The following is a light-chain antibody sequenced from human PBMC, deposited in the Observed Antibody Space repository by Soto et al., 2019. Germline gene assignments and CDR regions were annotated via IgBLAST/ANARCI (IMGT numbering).Light chain of an antibody. CDR3: LQDYNYPST. CDR1: RDIKNN. Sequence: AIQMTQSPSSLSASVGDRVTITCRASRDIKNNLGWYQQKPGKAPKLLIFAASTLQSGVPSRFSASGSGTDFTLAISSLQPEDFATYYCLQDYNYPSTFGQGTKVEI. CDR2: AAS. J-gene: IGKJ1*01. V-gene: IGKV1-6*01.